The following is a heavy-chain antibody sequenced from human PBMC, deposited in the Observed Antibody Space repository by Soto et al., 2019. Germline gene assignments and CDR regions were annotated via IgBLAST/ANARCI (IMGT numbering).Heavy chain of an antibody. CDR2: ISYDGSNK. Sequence: GGSLRLSCAASGFTFSSYGMHWVRQAPGKGLEWVAVISYDGSNKYYADSVKGRFTISRDNSKNTLYLQMNSLRAEDTAVYYCAKVKRGGDYGYYFDDWGQGTLVTVSS. V-gene: IGHV3-30*18. D-gene: IGHD4-17*01. CDR1: GFTFSSYG. CDR3: AKVKRGGDYGYYFDD. J-gene: IGHJ4*02.